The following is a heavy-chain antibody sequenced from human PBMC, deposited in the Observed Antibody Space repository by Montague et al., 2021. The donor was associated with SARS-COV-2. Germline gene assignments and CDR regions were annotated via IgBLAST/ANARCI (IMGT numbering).Heavy chain of an antibody. CDR3: ARVGCLGLVVFSGFDV. CDR1: GGSISSSSYY. V-gene: IGHV4-39*07. CDR2: IYYSGST. Sequence: SETLSLTCTVSGGSISSSSYYWGWIRQPPGKGLEWIGSIYYSGSTYYNPSLKSRVTISVDTSKNQFSLKLSSVTAADTAVYYCARVGCLGLVVFSGFDVWGQGTPVTVSS. D-gene: IGHD3-22*01. J-gene: IGHJ4*01.